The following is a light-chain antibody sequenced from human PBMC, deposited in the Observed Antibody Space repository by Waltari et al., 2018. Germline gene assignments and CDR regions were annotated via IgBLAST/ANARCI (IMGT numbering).Light chain of an antibody. CDR1: QSVLYSSNNKNY. Sequence: DIVMTQSPDSLAVSLGERAPINCKSSQSVLYSSNNKNYLSWYQQKPGQPPKLLIYWASTWESGVPDRFTGGGSGTDFTLTISSLQAEDVAVYYFYQHYITPFTFGPGTKVDIK. CDR2: WAS. CDR3: YQHYITPFT. V-gene: IGKV4-1*01. J-gene: IGKJ3*01.